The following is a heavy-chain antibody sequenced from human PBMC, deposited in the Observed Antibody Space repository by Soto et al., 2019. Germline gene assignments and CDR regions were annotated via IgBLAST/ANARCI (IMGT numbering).Heavy chain of an antibody. CDR1: GASISTNHHN. J-gene: IGHJ5*02. CDR3: ARLPPGYPNWFDP. V-gene: IGHV4-39*01. Sequence: QVQLQGSGPGLVRPSETLSLTCTVSGASISTNHHNWAWGRQPPGKGLEWMGNIHYRGDTYFNPSIGSRLSMSVDTSKNQFSLKLPSVTAADTAVYYCARLPPGYPNWFDPWGQGTLVTVSS. CDR2: IHYRGDT. D-gene: IGHD3-9*01.